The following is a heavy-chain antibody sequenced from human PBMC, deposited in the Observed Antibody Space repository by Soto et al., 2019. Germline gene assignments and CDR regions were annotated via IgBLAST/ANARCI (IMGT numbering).Heavy chain of an antibody. CDR1: GFTFSSYA. CDR3: AKDLAVAGPDKDAFDI. J-gene: IGHJ3*02. Sequence: GGSLRLSCAASGFTFSSYAMSWVRQAPGKGLEWVSAISGSGGSTYYADSVKGRFTISRDNSKNTLYLQMNSLRAEDTVVYFCAKDLAVAGPDKDAFDIWGQGTMVTVSS. V-gene: IGHV3-23*01. CDR2: ISGSGGST. D-gene: IGHD6-19*01.